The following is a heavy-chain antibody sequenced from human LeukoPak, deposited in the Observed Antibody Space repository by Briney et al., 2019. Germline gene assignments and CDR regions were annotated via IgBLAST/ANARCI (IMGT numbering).Heavy chain of an antibody. CDR2: TSGSGGNT. CDR3: AKEYSGYDFDY. J-gene: IGHJ4*02. Sequence: PGGSLRLFCAASGFTLRSYDMSWVRQAPGKGLEWGAATSGSGGNTYYADSVKGRFTISRDNSKNTLYLQMNSLRAEDTAVYYCAKEYSGYDFDYWGQGTLVTVSS. V-gene: IGHV3-23*01. CDR1: GFTLRSYD. D-gene: IGHD5-12*01.